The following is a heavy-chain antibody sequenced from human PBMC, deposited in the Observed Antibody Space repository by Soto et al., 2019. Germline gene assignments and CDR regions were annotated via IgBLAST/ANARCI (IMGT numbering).Heavy chain of an antibody. D-gene: IGHD3-16*01. Sequence: AVKPSSKAPFGSNARDYRTTRMRRSPGQGVEWMGGIIPKLGSANYAQNFQGRVTVTADESTNTVYMELRSLRSDDTAVYYCVLGGDGSPSGAVYWGTGLPVTV. V-gene: IGHV1-69*13. CDR3: VLGGDGSPSGAVY. CDR2: IIPKLGSA. J-gene: IGHJ4*02. CDR1: FGSNARDYR.